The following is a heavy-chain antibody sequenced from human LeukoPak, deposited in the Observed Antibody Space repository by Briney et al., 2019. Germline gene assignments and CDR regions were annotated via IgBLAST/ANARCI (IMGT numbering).Heavy chain of an antibody. CDR2: IYYSGST. Sequence: SETLSLTCTVSGGSISSSSYYWGWIRQPPGKGLEWIGSIYYSGSTYYNPSLKSRVTISVETSKNQFSLKLSSVTAADTAVYYCASFEDYGDPIFDYWGQGTLVTVSS. J-gene: IGHJ4*02. CDR3: ASFEDYGDPIFDY. V-gene: IGHV4-39*01. D-gene: IGHD4-17*01. CDR1: GGSISSSSYY.